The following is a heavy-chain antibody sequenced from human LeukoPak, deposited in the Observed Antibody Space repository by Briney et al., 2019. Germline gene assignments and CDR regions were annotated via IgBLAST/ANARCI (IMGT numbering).Heavy chain of an antibody. CDR3: AEAGSGWYYFDY. CDR1: GFTFSNYA. D-gene: IGHD6-19*01. V-gene: IGHV3-23*01. CDR2: ISGGGVST. J-gene: IGHJ4*02. Sequence: PGGSLRLSCAASGFTFSNYAMNWVRQAPGKGLEWVSGISGGGVSTYYADSVKGRFTISRDSSKNTLYLQMNSLRAEDTAVYYCAEAGSGWYYFDYWGQGTLVTVSS.